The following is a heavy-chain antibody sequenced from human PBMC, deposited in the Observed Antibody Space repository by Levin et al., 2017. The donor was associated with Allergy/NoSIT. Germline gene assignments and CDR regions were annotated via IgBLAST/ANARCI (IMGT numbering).Heavy chain of an antibody. CDR3: ATSYYASGRFDY. J-gene: IGHJ4*02. CDR1: GGSISSGAYY. V-gene: IGHV4-31*03. Sequence: SQTLSLTCTVSGGSISSGAYYWSWIRQHPGKGLEWIGNIYYSGTTYYNPSLKSRVTISVDTSKNQFSLKLNSVTAADTAVYYCATSYYASGRFDYWGQGTLVTVSS. D-gene: IGHD3-10*01. CDR2: IYYSGTT.